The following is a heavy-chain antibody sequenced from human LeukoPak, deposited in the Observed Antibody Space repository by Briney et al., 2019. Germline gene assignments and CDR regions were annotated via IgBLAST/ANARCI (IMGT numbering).Heavy chain of an antibody. CDR3: ARMGINLLSLLDY. V-gene: IGHV1-2*02. CDR1: GYTFTDYY. J-gene: IGHJ4*02. D-gene: IGHD2/OR15-2a*01. CDR2: INPHSSGT. Sequence: ASVKVSCKASGYTFTDYYIHWVRQAPGQGLEWMGWINPHSSGTDYAHNFQGRVTMTRDTSISTVYMELNWLRSDDTAVYYCARMGINLLSLLDYWGQGTLVIVSS.